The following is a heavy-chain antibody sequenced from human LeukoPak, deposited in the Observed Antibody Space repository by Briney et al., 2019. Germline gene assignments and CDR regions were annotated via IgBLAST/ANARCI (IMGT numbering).Heavy chain of an antibody. J-gene: IGHJ4*02. CDR1: GYTFTGYI. CDR2: INPNSGGT. CDR3: ARVGLDRRGYSGYEAFDY. Sequence: ASVKVSCKASGYTFTGYIMHWVRQAPGQGLEWMGWINPNSGGTNYAQKFQGRVTMTRDTSISTAYMELSRLRSDDTAVYYCARVGLDRRGYSGYEAFDYWGQGTLVTVSS. V-gene: IGHV1-2*02. D-gene: IGHD5-12*01.